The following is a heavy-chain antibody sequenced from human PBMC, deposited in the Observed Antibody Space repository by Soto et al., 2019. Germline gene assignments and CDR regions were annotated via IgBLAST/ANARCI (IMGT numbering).Heavy chain of an antibody. CDR1: GFTFSSYA. CDR2: ISYDGSNK. D-gene: IGHD2-15*01. J-gene: IGHJ5*02. V-gene: IGHV3-30-3*01. CDR3: ARDPGYCSGGSCYLMPPAKGWFDP. Sequence: GGSLRLSCAASGFTFSSYAMHWVRQAPGKGLEWVAVISYDGSNKYYADSVKGRFTISRDNSKNTLYLQTNSLRAEDTAVYYCARDPGYCSGGSCYLMPPAKGWFDPWGQGTLVTVSS.